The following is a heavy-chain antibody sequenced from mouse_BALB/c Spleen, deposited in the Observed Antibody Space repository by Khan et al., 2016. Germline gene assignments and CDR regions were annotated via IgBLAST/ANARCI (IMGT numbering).Heavy chain of an antibody. J-gene: IGHJ4*01. CDR1: GFSFTSYG. Sequence: QVQLKQSGPGLVQPSQSLSITCTVSGFSFTSYGVHWVRQSPGQGLEWLGVIWRGGSTDYNAAFTSRLRISKDNSKSQVFFKMNSLQADDTAIYYCARDYYHAMDYWGQGTSVTVSS. CDR3: ARDYYHAMDY. V-gene: IGHV2-4-1*01. CDR2: IWRGGST.